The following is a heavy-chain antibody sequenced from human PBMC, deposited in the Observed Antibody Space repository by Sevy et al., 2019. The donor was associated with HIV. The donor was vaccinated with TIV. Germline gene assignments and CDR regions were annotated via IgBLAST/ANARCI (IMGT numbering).Heavy chain of an antibody. D-gene: IGHD2-21*02. V-gene: IGHV3-21*01. CDR2: ISGSSSYL. CDR1: GFTFNIYS. J-gene: IGHJ4*02. Sequence: GESLKISCAASGFTFNIYSMNWVRQAPGKGLEWVSSISGSSSYLFYGDSVKGRFTISRDNAKNSQYLQMNSLRAEDTAVYYCARGRGDPRADCFDYWGQGTLVTVSS. CDR3: ARGRGDPRADCFDY.